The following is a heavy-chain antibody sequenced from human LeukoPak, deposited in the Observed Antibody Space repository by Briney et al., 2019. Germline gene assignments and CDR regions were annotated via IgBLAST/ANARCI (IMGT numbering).Heavy chain of an antibody. CDR2: INHSGST. D-gene: IGHD3-10*01. CDR3: ARDGVVNYYGSGSYLDYYYYYMDV. J-gene: IGHJ6*03. CDR1: GGSFSGYY. V-gene: IGHV4-34*01. Sequence: SETLSLTCAVYGGSFSGYYWSWIRQPPGKGLEWIGEINHSGSTNYNPSLKSRVTISVDTSKNQFSLKLSSVTAADTAVYYCARDGVVNYYGSGSYLDYYYYYMDVWGKGTTVTISS.